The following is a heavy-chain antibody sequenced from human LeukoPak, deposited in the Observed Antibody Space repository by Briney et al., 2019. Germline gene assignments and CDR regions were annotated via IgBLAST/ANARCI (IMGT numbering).Heavy chain of an antibody. Sequence: GESLQISCKGSGSSFTTYWIGWVRQMPGKGLEWMGIIYPGDSDTRYSPSFQGQVTISADKSISTAYLQWSSLKASDTAMYYCARRMNGDYVNVFDIWGQGTMVTVSS. CDR2: IYPGDSDT. J-gene: IGHJ3*02. V-gene: IGHV5-51*01. CDR1: GSSFTTYW. D-gene: IGHD4-17*01. CDR3: ARRMNGDYVNVFDI.